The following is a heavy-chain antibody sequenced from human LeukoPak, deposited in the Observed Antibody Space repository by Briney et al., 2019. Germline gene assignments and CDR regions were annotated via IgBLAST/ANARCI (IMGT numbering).Heavy chain of an antibody. CDR3: ARDLLSGYDFGAFDI. CDR2: ISGSGGST. D-gene: IGHD5-12*01. J-gene: IGHJ3*02. CDR1: GFTFSSYA. V-gene: IGHV3-23*01. Sequence: PGGSLRLSCAASGFTFSSYAMSWVRQAPGKGLEWVSAISGSGGSTYYADSVKGRFTISRDNSKNTLYLQMNSLRAEDTAVYYCARDLLSGYDFGAFDIWGQGTMVTVSS.